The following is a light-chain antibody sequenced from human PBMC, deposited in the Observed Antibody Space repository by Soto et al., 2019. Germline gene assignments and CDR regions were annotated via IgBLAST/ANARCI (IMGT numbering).Light chain of an antibody. V-gene: IGKV3-20*01. CDR3: QQYGSSPTWT. J-gene: IGKJ1*01. Sequence: IGFTQSPGTLSLSPGERATLSCRASQSVSSSYLAWYQQKPGQAPRLLIYGASSRATGIPDRFSGSGSGTDFTLTISRLEPEDFAVYYCQQYGSSPTWTFGEGTKVDI. CDR2: GAS. CDR1: QSVSSSY.